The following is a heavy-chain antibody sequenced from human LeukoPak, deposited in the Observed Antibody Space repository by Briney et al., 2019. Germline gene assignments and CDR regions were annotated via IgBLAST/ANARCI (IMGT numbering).Heavy chain of an antibody. Sequence: GGSLRLSCAASGFTFSIAWMSWVRQAPGKGLEWVAVISYDGSNKYYADSVKGRFTISRDNSKNTLYLQMNSLRAEDTAVYYCAKVGRATTVLAEMGWHAFDIWGQGTMVTVSS. V-gene: IGHV3-30*18. CDR1: GFTFSIAW. J-gene: IGHJ3*02. D-gene: IGHD4/OR15-4a*01. CDR2: ISYDGSNK. CDR3: AKVGRATTVLAEMGWHAFDI.